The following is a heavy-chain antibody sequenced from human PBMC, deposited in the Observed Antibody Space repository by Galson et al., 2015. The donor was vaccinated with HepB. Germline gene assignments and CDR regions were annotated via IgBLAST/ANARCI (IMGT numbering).Heavy chain of an antibody. CDR2: IYYSGST. D-gene: IGHD4-17*01. CDR3: ARVSDYGDPFDY. J-gene: IGHJ4*02. Sequence: SETLSLTCTVSGGSISSSYWSWIRQPPGKGLEWIGYIYYSGSTNYNPSPKSRVTISVDTSKNQFSLKLSSVTAADTAVYYCARVSDYGDPFDYWGQGTLVTVSS. V-gene: IGHV4-59*01. CDR1: GGSISSSY.